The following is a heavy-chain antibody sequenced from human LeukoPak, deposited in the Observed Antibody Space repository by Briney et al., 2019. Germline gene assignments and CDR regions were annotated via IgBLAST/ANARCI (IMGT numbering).Heavy chain of an antibody. CDR1: GFTFSSFW. Sequence: GGSLRLSCAASGFTFSSFWMRWVRQAPGKGLELVANIKQDGSEKYYVDSVQGRFTISRDNSKNSLYLQLTSLRAEDTALYYCARDRGRNSFDYWGQGTLVSVSS. V-gene: IGHV3-7*01. J-gene: IGHJ4*02. D-gene: IGHD1-14*01. CDR2: IKQDGSEK. CDR3: ARDRGRNSFDY.